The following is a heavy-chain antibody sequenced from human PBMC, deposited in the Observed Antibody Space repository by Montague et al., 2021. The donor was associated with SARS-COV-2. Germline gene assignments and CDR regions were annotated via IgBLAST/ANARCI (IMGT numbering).Heavy chain of an antibody. CDR1: GGSISSSSYY. CDR3: ARVGRQQHVRLFGMDV. Sequence: SETLSLTCTVSGGSISSSSYYWGWVRQPPGKGLEWIGSIYYSGSTYYNPSLKSRVTISVDTSKNQFSLKLSSVTAADTAVYYCARVGRQQHVRLFGMDVWGQGTTVTVSS. D-gene: IGHD6-6*01. CDR2: IYYSGST. V-gene: IGHV4-39*07. J-gene: IGHJ6*02.